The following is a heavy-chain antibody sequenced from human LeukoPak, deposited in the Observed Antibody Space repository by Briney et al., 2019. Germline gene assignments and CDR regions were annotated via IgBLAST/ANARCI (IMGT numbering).Heavy chain of an antibody. V-gene: IGHV4-34*01. CDR1: GGSFSGYY. D-gene: IGHD5-18*01. Sequence: SETLSLTCAVYGGSFSGYYWSWIRQPPGKGLEWIGEINHSGSTNYNPSLKSRVTISVDTSKNQFSLKLSSVTAADTAVYYCARHRRIQLWLGFDYWGQGTLVTVSS. J-gene: IGHJ4*02. CDR2: INHSGST. CDR3: ARHRRIQLWLGFDY.